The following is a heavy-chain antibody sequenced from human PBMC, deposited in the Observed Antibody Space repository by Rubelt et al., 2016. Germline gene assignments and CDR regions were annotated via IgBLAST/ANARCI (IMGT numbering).Heavy chain of an antibody. CDR3: ARDLAVARLGGAFDI. V-gene: IGHV3-53*01. Sequence: EVQLVESGGGLIQPGGSLRLSCAASGFTVSSNYMSWVRQAPGKGLEWVSVIYSGGSTYYADSVKGRFTISRDNSKNTLYLQMNSLRAEDTAVYYCARDLAVARLGGAFDIWGQGTMVTVSS. CDR1: GFTVSSNY. CDR2: IYSGGST. D-gene: IGHD6-19*01. J-gene: IGHJ3*02.